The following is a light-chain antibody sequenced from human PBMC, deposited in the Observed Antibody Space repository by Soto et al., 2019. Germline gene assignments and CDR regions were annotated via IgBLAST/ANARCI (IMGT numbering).Light chain of an antibody. CDR2: KAS. CDR1: QRISSW. Sequence: DIRMTQSPSTLSASVGDRVTITCRANQRISSWLAWYQLKPGKAPKLLIYKASNLESGVPPRFSGSGSGTEFTLTISSLQHEDFATYYCQQYVNYPWTFGPGTKVDIK. CDR3: QQYVNYPWT. J-gene: IGKJ1*01. V-gene: IGKV1-5*03.